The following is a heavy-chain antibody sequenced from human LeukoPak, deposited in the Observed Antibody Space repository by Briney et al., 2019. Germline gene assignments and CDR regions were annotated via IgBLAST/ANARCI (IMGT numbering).Heavy chain of an antibody. CDR2: INPNSGVT. CDR1: GYTFTGYY. D-gene: IGHD1-1*01. Sequence: ASVKVSCKSSGYTFTGYYMHWVRQAPGQGLEWMGWINPNSGVTNYAQKLQGRVAMTTDTSTSTAYMELRSLRSDDTAVYYCARDRGPNFGFDYWGQGTLVTVSS. V-gene: IGHV1-2*02. J-gene: IGHJ4*02. CDR3: ARDRGPNFGFDY.